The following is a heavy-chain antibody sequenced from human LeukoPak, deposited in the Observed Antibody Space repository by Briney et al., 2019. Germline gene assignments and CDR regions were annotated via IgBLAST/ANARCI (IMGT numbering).Heavy chain of an antibody. Sequence: GGSLRLSCAASGFTFSSYSMSWVRQAPGEGREWVSAIRGSGGSTYYADYVKGRFTISRDNYKNTLYLQMNSLRAEDTAVYYCAKVVDFWSGFDYWGQGTLVTVSS. D-gene: IGHD3-3*01. CDR3: AKVVDFWSGFDY. CDR1: GFTFSSYS. CDR2: IRGSGGST. J-gene: IGHJ4*02. V-gene: IGHV3-23*01.